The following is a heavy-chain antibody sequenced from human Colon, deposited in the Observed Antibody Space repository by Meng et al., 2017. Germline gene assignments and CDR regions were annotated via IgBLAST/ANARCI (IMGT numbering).Heavy chain of an antibody. CDR2: SNPNNGGA. D-gene: IGHD3-22*01. V-gene: IGHV1-2*06. CDR3: ARALSGYYSFVDY. Sequence: QVPRVQSGAEVKSPGAQVKVSRKASGHTFPGYYMQWVRQPPGQGLEWMGRSNPNNGGANYAQQFQGRVTMTTDTSISTAYMELSRLRSDDTAVYYCARALSGYYSFVDYWGQGPLVTVSS. CDR1: GHTFPGYY. J-gene: IGHJ4*02.